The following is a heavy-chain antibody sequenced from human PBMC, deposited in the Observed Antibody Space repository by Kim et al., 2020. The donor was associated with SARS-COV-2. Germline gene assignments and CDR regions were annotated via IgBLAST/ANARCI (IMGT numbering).Heavy chain of an antibody. Sequence: GGSLRLSCAASGFTFSDHYMDWVRQAPGKGLEWVGRTRNKANSYTTEYAASVKGRFTISRDDSKNSLYLQMNSLKTEDTAVYYCAREGQNGDGDYWGQGTLVTVSS. CDR3: AREGQNGDGDY. CDR1: GFTFSDHY. J-gene: IGHJ4*02. D-gene: IGHD4-17*01. V-gene: IGHV3-72*01. CDR2: TRNKANSYTT.